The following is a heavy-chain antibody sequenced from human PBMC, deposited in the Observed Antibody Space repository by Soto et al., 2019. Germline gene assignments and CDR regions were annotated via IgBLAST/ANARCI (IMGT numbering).Heavy chain of an antibody. J-gene: IGHJ3*02. CDR1: GLTVSKNY. D-gene: IGHD6-13*01. CDR3: ARWAVVAAAGLDI. CDR2: IYSDGTI. Sequence: CVVSGLTVSKNYMSWVRQAPGKGLDWVSVIYSDGTINYADSVKGRFTSSRDISKNTLSLQMDSLRAEDTAVYFCARWAVVAAAGLDIWGQGTVVTVSS. V-gene: IGHV3-53*01.